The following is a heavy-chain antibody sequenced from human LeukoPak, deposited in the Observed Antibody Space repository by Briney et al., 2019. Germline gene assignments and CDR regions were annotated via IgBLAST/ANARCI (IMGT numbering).Heavy chain of an antibody. D-gene: IGHD4-23*01. CDR3: ARRGIPTVVTPISNWFDP. J-gene: IGHJ5*02. CDR1: GGSFSGYY. Sequence: SATLSLTCAVYGGSFSGYYWSWIRQPPGKGLEWIGEINHSGSTNYNPSLKSRVTISVDTSKNQFSLKLSSVTAADTAVYYCARRGIPTVVTPISNWFDPWGQGTLVTVSS. CDR2: INHSGST. V-gene: IGHV4-34*01.